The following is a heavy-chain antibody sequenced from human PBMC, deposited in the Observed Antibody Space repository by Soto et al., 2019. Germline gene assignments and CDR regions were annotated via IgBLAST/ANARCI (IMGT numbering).Heavy chain of an antibody. CDR3: AKPGYLEQWLIRGYFDY. CDR1: GFTFSSYA. Sequence: GGSLRLSCAASGFTFSSYAMSWARQARGKGLEWVSGISDSGSNTYYAGSVKGRFTISRDNSKNTVYLHMNSLRVEDTAVYYCAKPGYLEQWLIRGYFDYWGQGALVTVSS. J-gene: IGHJ4*02. D-gene: IGHD6-19*01. V-gene: IGHV3-23*01. CDR2: ISDSGSNT.